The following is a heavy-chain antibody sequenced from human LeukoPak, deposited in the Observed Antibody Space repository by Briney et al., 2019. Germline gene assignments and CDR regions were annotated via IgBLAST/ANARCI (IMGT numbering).Heavy chain of an antibody. Sequence: SETLSLTCTVSGGSISSSSSYYWGWIRQPPGKGLEWIGSIYYTGDTYYNSSLKSRFTISVDTSKNQFSLKLSSVTAADTALYYCARLRGYTDGNPGYWGQGSLVTVSS. V-gene: IGHV4-39*01. J-gene: IGHJ4*02. CDR1: GGSISSSSSYY. CDR2: IYYTGDT. D-gene: IGHD5-12*01. CDR3: ARLRGYTDGNPGY.